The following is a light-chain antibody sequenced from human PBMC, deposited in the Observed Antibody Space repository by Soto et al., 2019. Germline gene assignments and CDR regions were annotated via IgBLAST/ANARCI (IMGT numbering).Light chain of an antibody. J-gene: IGKJ2*01. CDR3: QQYYFTPLT. V-gene: IGKV4-1*01. Sequence: DIVMTQSPDSLAVSLGERATINCKSSQSVLYSSNNKNYLAWYQQKPGQPPKLLIYWASTRESGVPDRFSGSGSGTDFTLTISSLQAEYVAVYYCQQYYFTPLTFGQWTKLEIK. CDR2: WAS. CDR1: QSVLYSSNNKNY.